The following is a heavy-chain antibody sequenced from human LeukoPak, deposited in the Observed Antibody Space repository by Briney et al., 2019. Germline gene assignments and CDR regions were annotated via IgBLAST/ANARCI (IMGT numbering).Heavy chain of an antibody. Sequence: ASVKVSCKASGYSFTSNYMHWVRQAPGQGLEWMGRINPNSGGTNYAQKFQGRVTMTRDTSISTAYMELSRLRSDDTAVYYCARRGPLRYFDRWGQGTLVTVSS. J-gene: IGHJ4*02. CDR3: ARRGPLRYFDR. CDR1: GYSFTSNY. CDR2: INPNSGGT. V-gene: IGHV1-2*06. D-gene: IGHD3-9*01.